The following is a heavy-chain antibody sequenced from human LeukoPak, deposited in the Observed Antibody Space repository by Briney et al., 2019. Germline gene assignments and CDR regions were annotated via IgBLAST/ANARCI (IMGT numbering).Heavy chain of an antibody. D-gene: IGHD1-26*01. CDR3: ARLVGATGDY. CDR1: GGSISSSSYY. V-gene: IGHV4-39*07. J-gene: IGHJ4*02. CDR2: IYYSGST. Sequence: PSETLSLTCTVSGGSISSSSYYWGWIRQPPGKGLEWIGSIYYSGSTYYNPSLKSRVTISVDTSKNQFSLKLSSVTAADTAVYYCARLVGATGDYWGQGTLVTVSS.